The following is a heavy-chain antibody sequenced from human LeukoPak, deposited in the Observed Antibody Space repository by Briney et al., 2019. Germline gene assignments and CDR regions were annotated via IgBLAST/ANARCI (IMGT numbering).Heavy chain of an antibody. J-gene: IGHJ4*02. V-gene: IGHV4-59*01. CDR1: GGSISSYY. Sequence: SETLSLTCTLSGGSISSYYWSWIRQPPGKGLEWIGYIYYSGSTNYNPSLKSRVTISVDTSKNQFSLKLSSVTAADTAVYYCARVNSGVDYWGQGTLVTVSS. CDR3: ARVNSGVDY. D-gene: IGHD1-7*01. CDR2: IYYSGST.